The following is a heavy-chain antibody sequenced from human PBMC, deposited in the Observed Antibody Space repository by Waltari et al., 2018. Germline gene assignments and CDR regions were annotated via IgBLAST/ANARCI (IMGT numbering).Heavy chain of an antibody. V-gene: IGHV1-69*12. CDR3: ARDLGIAAAGGDY. D-gene: IGHD6-13*01. J-gene: IGHJ4*02. CDR1: AATSSSSS. CDR2: IIPIFGTA. Sequence: QVQLVQSGAAVNKPRSSVTVSCKPSAATSSSSSISWVRQAPGQGLEWMGGIIPIFGTANYAQKFQGRVTITADESTSTAYMELSSLRSEDTAVYYCARDLGIAAAGGDYWGQGTLVTVSS.